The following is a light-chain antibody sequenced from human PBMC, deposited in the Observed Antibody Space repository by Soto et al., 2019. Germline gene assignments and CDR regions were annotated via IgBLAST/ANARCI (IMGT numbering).Light chain of an antibody. J-gene: IGLJ3*02. CDR2: EVS. V-gene: IGLV2-14*01. CDR1: SSDVGGYNY. Sequence: QSALTQPASVSGSPGQSITISCTGTSSDVGGYNYVSWYQQHPGKAPKLMIYEVSNQPSGVSNRFSGSKSGNTASLTISGLQAEDEADYYCSSYTTSSTHWVFGGGTQLTVL. CDR3: SSYTTSSTHWV.